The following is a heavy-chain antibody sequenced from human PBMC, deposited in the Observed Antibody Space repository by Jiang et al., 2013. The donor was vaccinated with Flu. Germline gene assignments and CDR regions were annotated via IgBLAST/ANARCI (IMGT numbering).Heavy chain of an antibody. D-gene: IGHD3-22*01. V-gene: IGHV3-48*03. CDR3: ARDFVITSPVKYDAFDI. Sequence: FSSYEMNWVRQAPGKGLEWVSYISSSGSTIYYADSVKGRFTISRDNAKNSLYLQMNSLRAEDTAVYYCARDFVITSPVKYDAFDIWGQGTMVTVSS. J-gene: IGHJ3*02. CDR1: FSSYE. CDR2: ISSSGSTI.